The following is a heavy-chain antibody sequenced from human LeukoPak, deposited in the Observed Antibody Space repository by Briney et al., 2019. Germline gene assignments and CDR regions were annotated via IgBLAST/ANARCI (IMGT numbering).Heavy chain of an antibody. CDR1: GGSISSISYY. J-gene: IGHJ4*02. Sequence: SETLSLTCTVSGGSISSISYYWGWIRQPPGKGLEWIGSIYYSGGTYYDPSLKSRVTISVDTSKNQFSLKLSSVTAADTAVYYCARARYSSSWACDYWGQGTLVTVSS. CDR2: IYYSGGT. CDR3: ARARYSSSWACDY. D-gene: IGHD6-13*01. V-gene: IGHV4-39*07.